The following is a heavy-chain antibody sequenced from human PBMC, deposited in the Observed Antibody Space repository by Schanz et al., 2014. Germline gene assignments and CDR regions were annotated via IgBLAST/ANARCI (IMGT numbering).Heavy chain of an antibody. Sequence: EVQLVESGGGLVQPGGSLRLSCAASGFSFSTHAMSWVRQAPGQGLEWVSGINTSGDSRYYAESVKGRFTISRDNSKNLVVLQMNSLRVDDTAVYYCTKEDATALWYFEHWGQGTLVTVSS. CDR2: INTSGDSR. V-gene: IGHV3-23*04. CDR3: TKEDATALWYFEH. D-gene: IGHD6-13*01. J-gene: IGHJ4*02. CDR1: GFSFSTHA.